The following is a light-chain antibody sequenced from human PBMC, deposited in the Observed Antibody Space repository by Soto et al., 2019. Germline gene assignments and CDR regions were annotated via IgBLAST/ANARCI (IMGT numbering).Light chain of an antibody. CDR3: AAWDDSLNGVA. CDR1: SANIGRNI. J-gene: IGLJ2*01. V-gene: IGLV1-44*01. CDR2: SDN. Sequence: QAVVTQPPSASGTPGQRVTISCSGSSANIGRNIVNWYQQLPGTAPKLLIYSDNQRSSGVPDRFSGSKSGTSASLAISGLRSEDEADYYCAAWDDSLNGVAFGGGTKLTVL.